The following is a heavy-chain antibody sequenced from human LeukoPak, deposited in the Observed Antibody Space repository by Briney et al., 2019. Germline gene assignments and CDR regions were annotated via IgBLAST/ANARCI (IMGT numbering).Heavy chain of an antibody. J-gene: IGHJ6*02. D-gene: IGHD3-3*01. CDR2: ISGSGGST. Sequence: PGGSLRLSCAASGFTFSRYEMNWVRQAPGRGLEWVSAISGSGGSTYYADSVKGRFTISRDNSKNTLYLQMNSLRAEDTAVYYCAKVYSSFQYYDLWSGYFDRGGYYYYYGMDVWGQGTTVTVSS. V-gene: IGHV3-23*01. CDR3: AKVYSSFQYYDLWSGYFDRGGYYYYYGMDV. CDR1: GFTFSRYE.